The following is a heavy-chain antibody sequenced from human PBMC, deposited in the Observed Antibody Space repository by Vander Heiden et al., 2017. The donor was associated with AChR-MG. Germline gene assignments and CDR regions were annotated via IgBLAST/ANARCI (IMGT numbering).Heavy chain of an antibody. CDR3: AKDLQMDSGYGMDV. Sequence: EVQLVESGGGLVQPGRSLRLSCGASGFTFDDYAMHWVRQAPGKGLEWVSGISWNSGSIGYADSVKGRFTISRDNAKNSLYLQMNSLRAEDTALYYCAKDLQMDSGYGMDVWGQGTTVTVSS. J-gene: IGHJ6*02. CDR1: GFTFDDYA. CDR2: ISWNSGSI. V-gene: IGHV3-9*01. D-gene: IGHD2-15*01.